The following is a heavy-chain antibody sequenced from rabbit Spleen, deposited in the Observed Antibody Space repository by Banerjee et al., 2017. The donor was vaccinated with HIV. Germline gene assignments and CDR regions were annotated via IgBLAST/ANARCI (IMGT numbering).Heavy chain of an antibody. J-gene: IGHJ6*01. CDR3: ARDTGTSFSSYGMDL. Sequence: QEQLEESGGDLVKPEGYLKLTCKASGFSFNGSYWPCWVRQAPGKGLEWIACINGGSANNTFYASWAKGRFTISKTSSTTVTLQMTTLTAVDTATYFCARDTGTSFSSYGMDLWGQGTLVTVS. CDR1: GFSFNGSYW. D-gene: IGHD7-1*01. V-gene: IGHV1S45*01. CDR2: INGGSANNT.